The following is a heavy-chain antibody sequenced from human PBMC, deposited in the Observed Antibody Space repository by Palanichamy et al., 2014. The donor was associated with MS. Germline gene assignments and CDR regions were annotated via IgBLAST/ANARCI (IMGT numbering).Heavy chain of an antibody. J-gene: IGHJ4*02. V-gene: IGHV4-4*02. D-gene: IGHD3-22*01. CDR2: IHHSGGT. Sequence: LVQPSGTLSLTCGVFGDSIGSSDWWSWARQSPGKGLEWIGEIHHSGGTNYNPSLKSRVTISVDRSKNQFSLNLRSVSAADTAIYYCARNGYYRIDYWGQGTLVTVSS. CDR1: GDSIGSSDW. CDR3: ARNGYYRIDY.